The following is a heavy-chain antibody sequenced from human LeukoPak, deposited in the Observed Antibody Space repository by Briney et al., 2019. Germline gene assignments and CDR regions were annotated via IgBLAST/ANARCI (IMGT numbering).Heavy chain of an antibody. CDR1: GGSISSYY. D-gene: IGHD5-12*01. Sequence: TSETLSLTCTVSGGSISSYYWSWIRQPPGKGLEWIGYIYYSGSTNYNPSLKSRVTISVDTSKNQFSLKLSSVTAADTAVYYCARESGYSGYDSFDYWGQGTLVTVSS. J-gene: IGHJ4*02. CDR2: IYYSGST. V-gene: IGHV4-59*12. CDR3: ARESGYSGYDSFDY.